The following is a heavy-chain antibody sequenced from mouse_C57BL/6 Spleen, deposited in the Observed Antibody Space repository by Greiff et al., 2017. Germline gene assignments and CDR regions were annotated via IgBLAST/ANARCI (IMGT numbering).Heavy chain of an antibody. Sequence: EVQRVESGGGLVQPGGSLKLSCAASGFTFSDYYMYWVRQTPEKRLEWVAYISNGGGSTYYPDTVKGRFTISRDNAKNTLYLQMSRLKSEDTAMNYCARQGVTMVTMDYWGQGTSVTVSS. D-gene: IGHD2-2*01. J-gene: IGHJ4*01. CDR1: GFTFSDYY. CDR3: ARQGVTMVTMDY. CDR2: ISNGGGST. V-gene: IGHV5-12*01.